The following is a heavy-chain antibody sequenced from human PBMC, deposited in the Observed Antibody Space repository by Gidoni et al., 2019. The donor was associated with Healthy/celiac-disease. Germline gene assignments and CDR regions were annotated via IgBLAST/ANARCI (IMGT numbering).Heavy chain of an antibody. CDR1: GFTFDDYA. Sequence: EVQLVASGGGLVQPGRSLRLSCAASGFTFDDYAIHWVRQAPGKGLEWVSGISWNSGSIGYADSVKGRFTISRDNAKNSLYLQMNSLRAEDTALYYCAKDSGGFGAAAGTGVDFDYWGQGTLVTVSS. D-gene: IGHD6-13*01. CDR2: ISWNSGSI. J-gene: IGHJ4*02. CDR3: AKDSGGFGAAAGTGVDFDY. V-gene: IGHV3-9*01.